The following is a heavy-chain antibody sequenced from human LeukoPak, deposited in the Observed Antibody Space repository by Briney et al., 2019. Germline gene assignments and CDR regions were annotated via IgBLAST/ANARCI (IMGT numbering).Heavy chain of an antibody. J-gene: IGHJ4*02. V-gene: IGHV4-61*02. Sequence: SQSLSLTCTVHGASVSSDNYYWSWVRQAAGKGLEWIGRINIGGTANNNPSLETRITISIDTSKNQFSLRLSSVTAADTAVYYCAADPLWSSGAYWGRGTLVTVSS. D-gene: IGHD2-21*01. CDR1: GASVSSDNYY. CDR3: AADPLWSSGAY. CDR2: INIGGTA.